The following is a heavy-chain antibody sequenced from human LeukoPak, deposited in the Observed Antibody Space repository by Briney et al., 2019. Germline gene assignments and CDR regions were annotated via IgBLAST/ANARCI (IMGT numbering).Heavy chain of an antibody. Sequence: PGGPLRLSCAASGFTFISYAMSWVRQAPGKGLEWVSAISGSSGSTYYADSVKGRFTISRDNSKNTLYLQMNSLRAEDTAVYYCAREIISSSWGYYYMDVWGKGTTVTISS. CDR2: ISGSSGST. CDR3: AREIISSSWGYYYMDV. CDR1: GFTFISYA. J-gene: IGHJ6*03. V-gene: IGHV3-23*01. D-gene: IGHD6-13*01.